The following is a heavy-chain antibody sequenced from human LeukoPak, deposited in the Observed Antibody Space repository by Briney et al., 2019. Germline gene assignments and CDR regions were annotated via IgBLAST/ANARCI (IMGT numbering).Heavy chain of an antibody. J-gene: IGHJ4*02. Sequence: GGSLRLSCAASGFTFSSYSMNWVRQAPGKGLEWVSSISSSSSYIYYADSVKGRFTISRDNAKNSLYLQMNSLRAEDTAVYYCARVRTSCFFDYWGQGTLVTVSS. V-gene: IGHV3-21*04. CDR1: GFTFSSYS. D-gene: IGHD2-2*01. CDR3: ARVRTSCFFDY. CDR2: ISSSSSYI.